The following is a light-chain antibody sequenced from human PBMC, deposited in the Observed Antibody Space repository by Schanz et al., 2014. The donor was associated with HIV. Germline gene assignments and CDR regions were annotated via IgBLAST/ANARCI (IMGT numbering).Light chain of an antibody. V-gene: IGKV1-39*01. CDR1: QSISTY. Sequence: DIQLTQSPSSLSASVGDRVTITCRASQSISTYLNWYQHKPGKAPKLLIYAASNLQSGVPSRFSGRGSGTDFTLTINSLQPDDFATYYCQQYNRYSATFGPGTNLELK. CDR2: AAS. CDR3: QQYNRYSAT. J-gene: IGKJ2*01.